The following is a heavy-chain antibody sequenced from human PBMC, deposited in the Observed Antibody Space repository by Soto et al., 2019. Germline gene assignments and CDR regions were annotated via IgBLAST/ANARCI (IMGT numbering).Heavy chain of an antibody. CDR1: GGSISSYY. CDR2: IYYTRST. V-gene: IGHV4-59*01. D-gene: IGHD3-3*01. Sequence: SETLSLTCTVSGGSISSYYWSWIRQPPGKGLEWIGYIYYTRSTNSNPSLKSRVTISVDMSRNQFSLKLSSVTAADTAVYYCARGPNYDFRSGYFRGWGQGTLVTVS. J-gene: IGHJ4*02. CDR3: ARGPNYDFRSGYFRG.